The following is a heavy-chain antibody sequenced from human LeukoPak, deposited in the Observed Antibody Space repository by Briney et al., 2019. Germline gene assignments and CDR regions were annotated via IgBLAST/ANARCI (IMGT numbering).Heavy chain of an antibody. CDR3: ARDPGDRWFFDL. CDR2: IIRSGATT. D-gene: IGHD7-27*01. V-gene: IGHV3-23*01. CDR1: GFTFNNYA. Sequence: GGSLRLSCAASGFTFNNYAMDWVRQAPGKGLEWVSLIIRSGATTYYADSVKGRFTISRDNSRNTLYMQMTSLRAEDTAVYYCARDPGDRWFFDLWGRGTLVTVSS. J-gene: IGHJ2*01.